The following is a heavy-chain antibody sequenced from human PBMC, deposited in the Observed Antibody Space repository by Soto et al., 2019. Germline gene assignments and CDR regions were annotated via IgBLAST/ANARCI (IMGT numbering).Heavy chain of an antibody. CDR2: IIPIYGTT. D-gene: IGHD2-21*02. Sequence: QVQLVQSGAEVKKPESSVKVSCKPSGGTFNNYAINWVRQAPGQGLEWRGGIIPIYGTTKYAQKFQGRVTITADKSASTAYMDLSSLRSEDTAVYYCARWGGISCSGGDCFKKPFDYWGQGTLVTVSS. V-gene: IGHV1-69*06. CDR1: GGTFNNYA. J-gene: IGHJ4*02. CDR3: ARWGGISCSGGDCFKKPFDY.